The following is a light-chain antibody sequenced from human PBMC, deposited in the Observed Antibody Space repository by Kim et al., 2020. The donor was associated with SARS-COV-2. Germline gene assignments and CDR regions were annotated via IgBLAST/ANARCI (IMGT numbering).Light chain of an antibody. J-gene: IGLJ3*02. CDR1: SNTVGNEG. V-gene: IGLV10-54*01. Sequence: PTATLTCTGDSNTVGNEGAAWLHQHQGHPPKLLFYRNNNRPSGISERLSASRSGNTASLTITGLQPEDEADYYCSAWDYSVNAWVFGGGTKLTVL. CDR2: RNN. CDR3: SAWDYSVNAWV.